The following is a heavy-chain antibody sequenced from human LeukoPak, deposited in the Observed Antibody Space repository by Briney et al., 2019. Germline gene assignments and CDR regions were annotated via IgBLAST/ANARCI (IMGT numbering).Heavy chain of an antibody. CDR2: VSNDGTNK. Sequence: PGGSLRLSCAASGFPFNTYFMHWVRQAPGKGLEWVATVSNDGTNKFYADSVKGRFTISRDNSKNTLYLQMNSLTAEDTAVYYCSAGAPFEYWGQGTLVTVSS. CDR3: SAGAPFEY. CDR1: GFPFNTYF. V-gene: IGHV3-30-3*01. J-gene: IGHJ4*02. D-gene: IGHD6-13*01.